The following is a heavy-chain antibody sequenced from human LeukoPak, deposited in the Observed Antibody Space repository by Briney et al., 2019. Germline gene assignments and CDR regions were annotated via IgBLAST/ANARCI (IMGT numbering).Heavy chain of an antibody. J-gene: IGHJ5*02. CDR1: GFTFYDYA. CDR3: AKGSSSSWNSGWFDP. V-gene: IGHV3-9*01. D-gene: IGHD6-13*01. CDR2: ISWNSGSI. Sequence: GRSLRLSCAASGFTFYDYAMHWVPQAPGKGLEWVSGISWNSGSIGYADSVKGRFTISRDNAKNSLYLQMNSLRAEDTALYYCAKGSSSSWNSGWFDPWGQGTLVTVSS.